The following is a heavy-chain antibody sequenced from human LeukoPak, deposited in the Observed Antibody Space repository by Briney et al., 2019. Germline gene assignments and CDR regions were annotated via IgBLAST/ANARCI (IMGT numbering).Heavy chain of an antibody. D-gene: IGHD3-22*01. V-gene: IGHV4-39*07. CDR1: GGSISSSSYY. Sequence: LRLSCAASGGSISSSSYYWGWIRQPPGKGLEWIGSIYYSGSTYYNPSLKSRVTISVDTSKNQFSLKLSSVTAADTAVYYCARDLGPGSSGYLLNNWFDPWGQGTLVTVSS. J-gene: IGHJ5*02. CDR2: IYYSGST. CDR3: ARDLGPGSSGYLLNNWFDP.